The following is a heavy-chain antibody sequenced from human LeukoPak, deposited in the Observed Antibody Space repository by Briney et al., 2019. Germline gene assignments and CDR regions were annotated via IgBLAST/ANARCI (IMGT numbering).Heavy chain of an antibody. CDR2: INHSGST. V-gene: IGHV4-34*01. CDR1: GGSFSGYY. Sequence: SETLSLTCAVYGGSFSGYYWRWIRQPPGKGLEWIGEINHSGSTNYNPSLKSRVTISVDTSKNQFSLKLSSVTAADTAVYYCARHIGRGHDGGTDYWGQGTLVTVSS. J-gene: IGHJ4*02. D-gene: IGHD3-16*01. CDR3: ARHIGRGHDGGTDY.